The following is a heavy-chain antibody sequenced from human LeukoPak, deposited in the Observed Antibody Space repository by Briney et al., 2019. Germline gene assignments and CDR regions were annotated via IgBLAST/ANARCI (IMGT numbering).Heavy chain of an antibody. Sequence: WASVKVSCKASGYTFTSYAMHWVRQAPGQRLEWMGWINAGNGNTKYSQKFQGRVTITRDTSASTAYMELSSLRSEDTAVYYCARDYYGSGSSYLSYYFDYWGQGTLVTVSS. CDR2: INAGNGNT. CDR1: GYTFTSYA. CDR3: ARDYYGSGSSYLSYYFDY. J-gene: IGHJ4*02. D-gene: IGHD3-10*01. V-gene: IGHV1-3*01.